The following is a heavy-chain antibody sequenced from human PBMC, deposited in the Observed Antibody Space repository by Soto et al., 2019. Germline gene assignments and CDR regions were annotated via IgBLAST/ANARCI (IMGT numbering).Heavy chain of an antibody. D-gene: IGHD6-19*01. J-gene: IGHJ5*02. Sequence: SETLSLTCTVSGGSISSGDYYWSWIRQPPGKGLEWIGYIYYGGSTYYNPSLKSRVTISVDTSKNQFSLKLSSVTAADTAVYYCARVAAVAGTLDWFDPWGQGTLVTVSS. V-gene: IGHV4-30-4*01. CDR2: IYYGGST. CDR3: ARVAAVAGTLDWFDP. CDR1: GGSISSGDYY.